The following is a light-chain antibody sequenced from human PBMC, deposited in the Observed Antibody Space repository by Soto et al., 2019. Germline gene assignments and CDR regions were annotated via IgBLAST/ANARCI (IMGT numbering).Light chain of an antibody. Sequence: DIQMTQSPSTLSASVGDRVTITCRASQSISGSLAWYQQKPGKAPKLLIYEASNLKSGVPSRFSGSGSVTAYTLTISSLQPHDSASYYCQQYNGYWTFGQGTRVEIK. CDR1: QSISGS. J-gene: IGKJ1*01. CDR3: QQYNGYWT. V-gene: IGKV1-5*03. CDR2: EAS.